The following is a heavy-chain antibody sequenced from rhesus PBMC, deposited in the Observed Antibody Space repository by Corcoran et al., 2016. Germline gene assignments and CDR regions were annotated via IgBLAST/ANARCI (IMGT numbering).Heavy chain of an antibody. V-gene: IGHV4-65*01. J-gene: IGHJ4*01. D-gene: IGHD4-35*01. Sequence: QVQLQESGPGLVKPSETLSLTCAVSGGSISRSNWWTWIRPPPGKGLEWIGYISGSSGTTYYNPCLRSRVTISTDTSKNQCSLKLSSVTAADTAVYYCARRIGNRNFDYWGQGVLVTVSS. CDR2: ISGSSGTT. CDR1: GGSISRSNW. CDR3: ARRIGNRNFDY.